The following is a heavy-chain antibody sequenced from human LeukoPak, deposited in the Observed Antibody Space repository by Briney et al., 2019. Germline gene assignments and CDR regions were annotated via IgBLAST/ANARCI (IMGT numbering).Heavy chain of an antibody. CDR2: ISSGGTTI. CDR3: ARDGGYSYGSFDY. CDR1: GFTFSSFE. Sequence: GGSLRLSCAASGFTFSSFEMNWVRQAPGKGLEWVSYISSGGTTIYYADSVKGRFTISRDNAKNSLYLQMNSLRAEDTAVYYCARDGGYSYGSFDYWGRGTLVTVSS. V-gene: IGHV3-48*03. J-gene: IGHJ4*02. D-gene: IGHD5-18*01.